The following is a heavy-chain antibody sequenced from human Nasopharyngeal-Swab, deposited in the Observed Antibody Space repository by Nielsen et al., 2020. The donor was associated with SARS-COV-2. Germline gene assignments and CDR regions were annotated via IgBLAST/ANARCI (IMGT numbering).Heavy chain of an antibody. D-gene: IGHD3-22*01. J-gene: IGHJ4*02. CDR3: ARGVKEYYYDSSGYYYFDY. CDR2: ISSSGSTI. V-gene: IGHV3-48*03. Sequence: GGSLRLSCAASGFTFSSYEMNWVRQAPGKGLEWVSYISSSGSTIYYADSVKGRFTISRDNAKNSLYLQMNSLRAEDTAVYYRARGVKEYYYDSSGYYYFDYWGQGTLVTVSS. CDR1: GFTFSSYE.